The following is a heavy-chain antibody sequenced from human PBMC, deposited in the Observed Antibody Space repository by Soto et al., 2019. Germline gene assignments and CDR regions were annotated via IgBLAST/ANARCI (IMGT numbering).Heavy chain of an antibody. Sequence: EVQLLESGGGLVQPGGSLRLSCAASGFTFSSYAMSWVRQAPGKGLEWVSAISGSGGSTYYADSVKGRFTISRDNSKNRLYLQMNSLRAEDTAIYYCAKVSEFYGDYTPDTGPLYFDYWGQGTLVTVSS. J-gene: IGHJ4*02. V-gene: IGHV3-23*01. D-gene: IGHD4-17*01. CDR2: ISGSGGST. CDR3: AKVSEFYGDYTPDTGPLYFDY. CDR1: GFTFSSYA.